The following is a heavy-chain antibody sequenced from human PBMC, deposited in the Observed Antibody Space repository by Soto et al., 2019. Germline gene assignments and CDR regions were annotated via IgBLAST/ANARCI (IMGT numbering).Heavy chain of an antibody. CDR3: ARRGYSGYDFTDY. Sequence: QLQLQESGPGLVKPSETLSLTCTVSGGSISSSSYYWGWIRQPPGKGLEWIGSIYYSGSTYYNPSLKGRVTISVDTSKNQFSLKLSSVTAADTAVYYCARRGYSGYDFTDYWGQGTLVTVSS. V-gene: IGHV4-39*01. J-gene: IGHJ4*02. CDR2: IYYSGST. CDR1: GGSISSSSYY. D-gene: IGHD5-12*01.